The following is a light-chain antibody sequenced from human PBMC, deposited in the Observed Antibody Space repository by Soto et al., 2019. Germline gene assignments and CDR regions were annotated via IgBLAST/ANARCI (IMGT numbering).Light chain of an antibody. V-gene: IGLV2-14*01. CDR2: EVT. J-gene: IGLJ2*01. Sequence: QSALAQPASVSGSPGQSITISCAGTNRDVGGYNYVSWYQQYPGKAPKLIIYEVTYRPSGVSNRFSGSKSGNTASLTISGLEAEDEADYYCSSYSSSSAIDVIFGGGTKQTVL. CDR1: NRDVGGYNY. CDR3: SSYSSSSAIDVI.